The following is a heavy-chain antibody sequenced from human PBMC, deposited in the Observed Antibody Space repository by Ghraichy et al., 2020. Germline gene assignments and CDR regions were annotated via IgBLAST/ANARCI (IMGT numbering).Heavy chain of an antibody. V-gene: IGHV4-4*09. J-gene: IGHJ4*02. CDR1: GGSISSYY. Sequence: SETLSLTCTVSGGSISSYYWSWIRQPPGKGLEWIGYIYTSGSTNYNPPLKSRVTISVDTSKNQFSLKLSSVTAADTAVYYCASLVSSSWPVWGQGTLVTVSS. CDR2: IYTSGST. CDR3: ASLVSSSWPV. D-gene: IGHD6-13*01.